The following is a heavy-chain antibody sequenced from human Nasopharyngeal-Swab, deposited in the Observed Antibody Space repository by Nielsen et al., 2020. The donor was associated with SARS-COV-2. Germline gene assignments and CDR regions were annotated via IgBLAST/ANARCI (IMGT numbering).Heavy chain of an antibody. V-gene: IGHV1-2*06. D-gene: IGHD3-10*01. J-gene: IGHJ5*02. Sequence: ASVKVSCKASGYTFTGYYMHRVRQAPGQGLEWMGRINPNSGGTNYAQKFQGRVTMTRDTSISTAYMELSRLRSDDTAVYYCARSPTPMVQGERDWFDPWGQGTLVTVSS. CDR3: ARSPTPMVQGERDWFDP. CDR2: INPNSGGT. CDR1: GYTFTGYY.